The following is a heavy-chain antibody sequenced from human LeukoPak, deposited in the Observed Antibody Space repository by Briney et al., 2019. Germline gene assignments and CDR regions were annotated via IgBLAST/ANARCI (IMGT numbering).Heavy chain of an antibody. V-gene: IGHV1-18*01. Sequence: ASVKVSCKASSYTFTSYGISWVRQAPGQGLEWMGWISAYNGNTNYAQKLQGRVTMTTDTSTSTAYMELRSLRSDDTAVYYCAAPSITMVRGPANYGMDVWGQGTTVTVSS. J-gene: IGHJ6*02. CDR3: AAPSITMVRGPANYGMDV. D-gene: IGHD3-10*01. CDR2: ISAYNGNT. CDR1: SYTFTSYG.